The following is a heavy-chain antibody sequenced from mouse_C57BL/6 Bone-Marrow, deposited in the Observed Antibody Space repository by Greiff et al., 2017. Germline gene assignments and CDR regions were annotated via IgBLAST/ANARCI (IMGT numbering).Heavy chain of an antibody. CDR3: AKTTVVYYYAMDY. J-gene: IGHJ4*01. Sequence: VQLQQSGPELVKPGASVKISCKASGYAFSSSWMNWVKQRPGKGLEWIGRIYPGDGDTNYNGKFKGKATLTADKSSSTAYMQLSSLTSEDSAVYFCAKTTVVYYYAMDYWGQGTSVTVSS. CDR1: GYAFSSSW. CDR2: IYPGDGDT. V-gene: IGHV1-82*01. D-gene: IGHD1-1*01.